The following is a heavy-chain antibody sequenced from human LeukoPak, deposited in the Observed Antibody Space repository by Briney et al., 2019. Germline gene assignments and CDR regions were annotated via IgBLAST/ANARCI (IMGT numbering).Heavy chain of an antibody. CDR2: MNPNSGNT. V-gene: IGHV1-8*01. CDR3: ARGLGNDGIFDY. CDR1: GYTFTNND. J-gene: IGHJ4*02. Sequence: ASVKVSCKASGYTFTNNDINWVRQATGQGLGWMGWMNPNSGNTGCAQKFQVRLTMTRNTSINTAYMELSNLRSEDTAVYYCARGLGNDGIFDYWGQGTLVTVSS. D-gene: IGHD1-1*01.